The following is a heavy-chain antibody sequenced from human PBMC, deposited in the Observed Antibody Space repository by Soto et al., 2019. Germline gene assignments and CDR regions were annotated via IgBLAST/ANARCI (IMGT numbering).Heavy chain of an antibody. CDR1: GGSFSGYY. J-gene: IGHJ6*02. CDR3: AGRGTEHYYYGMDV. Sequence: TSETLSLTCAVYGGSFSGYYWSWIRQPPGKGLEWIGEINHSGSTNYNPSLKSRVTISVDTSKNQFSLKLSSVTAADTAVYYCAGRGTEHYYYGMDVWGQGTTVTVSS. CDR2: INHSGST. V-gene: IGHV4-34*01. D-gene: IGHD1-1*01.